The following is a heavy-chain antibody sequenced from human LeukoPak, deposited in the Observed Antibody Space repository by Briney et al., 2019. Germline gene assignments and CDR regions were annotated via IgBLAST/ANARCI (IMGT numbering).Heavy chain of an antibody. D-gene: IGHD6-13*01. V-gene: IGHV4-34*01. CDR2: INHSGST. Sequence: SETLSLTCAVYGGSFSGYYWSWIRQPPGKGLEWIGEINHSGSTNYNPSLKSRVTISVDTSKNQFSLKLSSVTAADTAVYYCAREGIATAAGGDWGQGTLVTVSS. J-gene: IGHJ4*02. CDR3: AREGIATAAGGD. CDR1: GGSFSGYY.